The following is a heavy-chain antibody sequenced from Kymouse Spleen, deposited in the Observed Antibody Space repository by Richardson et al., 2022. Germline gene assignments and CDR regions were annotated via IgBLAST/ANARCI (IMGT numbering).Heavy chain of an antibody. Sequence: QLQLQESGPGLVKPSETLSLTCTVSGGSISSSSYYWGWIRQPPGKGLEWIGSIYYSGSTYYNPSLKSRVTISVDTSKNQFSLKLSSVTAADTAVYYCASLTMVYGMDVWGQGTTVTVSS. CDR3: ASLTMVYGMDV. CDR2: IYYSGST. J-gene: IGHJ6*02. CDR1: GGSISSSSYY. V-gene: IGHV4-39*01. D-gene: IGHD3-10*01.